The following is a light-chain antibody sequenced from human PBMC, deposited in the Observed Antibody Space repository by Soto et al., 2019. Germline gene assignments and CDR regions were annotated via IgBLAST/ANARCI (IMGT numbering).Light chain of an antibody. J-gene: IGKJ5*01. CDR2: GAS. V-gene: IGKV3-20*01. CDR1: QSVTSTY. Sequence: SVLTQSPGTLSLSPGERATLSCRASQSVTSTYLAWYQQKPGQAPRLLIYGASSRAIGIPDRFSGSGSGTDFTLTISRLEPEDFAVFFCQQYGTSEIIFGQRTRLEIK. CDR3: QQYGTSEII.